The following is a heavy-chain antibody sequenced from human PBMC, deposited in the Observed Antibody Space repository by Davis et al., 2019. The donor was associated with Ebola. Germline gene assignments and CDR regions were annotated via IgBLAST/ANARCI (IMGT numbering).Heavy chain of an antibody. CDR3: AKDGVLGYCTGGVCYPHHY. CDR2: ISGSGGST. Sequence: PGGSLRLSCAASGFTFSSYAMSWVRQAPGKGLEWVSAISGSGGSTYYADSVKGRFTISRDNSKNTLYLQMNSLRAEDTAVYYCAKDGVLGYCTGGVCYPHHYWGQGTLVTVSS. J-gene: IGHJ4*02. D-gene: IGHD2-8*02. V-gene: IGHV3-23*01. CDR1: GFTFSSYA.